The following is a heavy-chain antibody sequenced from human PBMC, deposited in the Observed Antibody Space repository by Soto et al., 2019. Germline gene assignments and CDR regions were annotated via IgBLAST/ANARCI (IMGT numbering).Heavy chain of an antibody. D-gene: IGHD5-18*01. CDR3: ARASASAMEQDY. CDR2: IYYSGST. J-gene: IGHJ4*02. CDR1: GGSISSGGYY. Sequence: SGTLSLTCTVSGGSISSGGYYWSWIRQHPGKGLEWIGYIYYSGSTYYNPSLKSRVTISVDTSKNQFSLKLSSVTAADTAVYSCARASASAMEQDYWGQGTLVTVSS. V-gene: IGHV4-31*03.